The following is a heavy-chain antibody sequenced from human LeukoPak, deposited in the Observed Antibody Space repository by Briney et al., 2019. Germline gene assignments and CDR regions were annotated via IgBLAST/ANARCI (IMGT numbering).Heavy chain of an antibody. CDR3: ARGQAKTKFDY. CDR2: INHSGST. V-gene: IGHV4-34*01. D-gene: IGHD1-14*01. CDR1: GGSFSGYY. Sequence: SETLSLTCAVYGGSFSGYYWSWIRQPPGKGLEWIGEINHSGSTNYNPSLKSRVTISVDTSKNQFSLKLSSVTAADTAVYYCARGQAKTKFDYGGQGPLVTVSS. J-gene: IGHJ4*02.